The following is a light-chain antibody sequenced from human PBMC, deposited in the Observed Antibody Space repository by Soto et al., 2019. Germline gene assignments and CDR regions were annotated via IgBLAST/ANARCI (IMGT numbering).Light chain of an antibody. V-gene: IGKV3-20*01. CDR2: GAS. J-gene: IGKJ1*01. CDR1: QSVSNNY. CDR3: QQYDNWPRT. Sequence: EIVLTQSPGTLSLSPGERATLSCRASQSVSNNYLAWYQQKPGQAPRLLIYGASNRATGIPDRFSGSGSGTDFTLTISRLQSEDFAVYYCQQYDNWPRTFGHGTKVDIK.